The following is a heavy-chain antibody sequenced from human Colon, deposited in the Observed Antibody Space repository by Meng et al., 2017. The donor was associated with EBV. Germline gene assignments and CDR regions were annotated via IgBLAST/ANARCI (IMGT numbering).Heavy chain of an antibody. CDR1: GGSISRCGYY. CDR2: IYYSGST. Sequence: QVPLQESGPRLAKPSPTLSLTCTVSGGSISRCGYYWSLIRQHPGKGLEWIGYIYYSGSTYYNPSLKSRVTISIDTSKNQFSLKLSSVTAADTAVYYCARGPSRWLQFSFDYWGQGTLVTVSS. J-gene: IGHJ4*02. V-gene: IGHV4-31*03. D-gene: IGHD5-24*01. CDR3: ARGPSRWLQFSFDY.